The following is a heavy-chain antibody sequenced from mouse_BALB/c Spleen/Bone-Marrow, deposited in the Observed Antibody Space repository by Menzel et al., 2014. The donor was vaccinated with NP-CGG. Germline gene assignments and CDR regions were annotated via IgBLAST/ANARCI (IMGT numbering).Heavy chain of an antibody. CDR3: AREVLRDYFDY. D-gene: IGHD1-1*01. Sequence: EVKVVESGGGLVKPGGSLKLSCAASGFAFSSYDMSWVRQTQEKRLEWVAYISSGGGSTYYPDTVKGRFTISRDNAKNTLYLQMSSLKSEDTAMYYCAREVLRDYFDYWGQGTTLTVSS. V-gene: IGHV5-12-1*01. CDR2: ISSGGGST. J-gene: IGHJ2*01. CDR1: GFAFSSYD.